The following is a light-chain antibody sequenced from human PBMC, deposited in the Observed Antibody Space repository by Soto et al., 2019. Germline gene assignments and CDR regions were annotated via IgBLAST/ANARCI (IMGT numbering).Light chain of an antibody. CDR2: LNNDGSH. CDR3: QTWGTGFQF. CDR1: SGHSSYA. Sequence: QPVLTQSPSASASLGASVKLTCTLSSGHSSYAIAWHQKQPGKGPRYLMDLNNDGSHTKGDGIPDRFSGPSSGADRYLIIPSLQSEDEADYYCQTWGTGFQFFGGGTKLTVL. J-gene: IGLJ2*01. V-gene: IGLV4-69*01.